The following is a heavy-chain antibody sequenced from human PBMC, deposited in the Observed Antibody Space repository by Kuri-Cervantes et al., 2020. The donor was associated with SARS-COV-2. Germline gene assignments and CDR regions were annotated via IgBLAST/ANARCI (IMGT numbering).Heavy chain of an antibody. CDR1: GGSISSSNW. J-gene: IGHJ4*02. D-gene: IGHD3-16*01. V-gene: IGHV4-4*02. CDR2: IYHSGST. Sequence: GSLRLSCAVSGGSISSSNWWSWVRQPPGKGLEWIGEIYHSGSTNYNPSLKSRVTISVDTSKNQFSLKLSSVTAADTAVYYCARDDYVWGSDFDYWGQGTLVTVSS. CDR3: ARDDYVWGSDFDY.